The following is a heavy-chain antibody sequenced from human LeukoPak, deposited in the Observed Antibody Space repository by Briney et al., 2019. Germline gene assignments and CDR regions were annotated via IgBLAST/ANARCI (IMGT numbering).Heavy chain of an antibody. CDR2: IYYSGST. CDR1: GGSISSYY. CDR3: ARDWYYGSGSYRWFDA. D-gene: IGHD3-10*01. V-gene: IGHV4-59*01. Sequence: SETLSLTCTVSGGSISSYYWSWIRQPPGKGLEWIGYIYYSGSTNYNPSLKRRITISVDTSKNQFSLKLSSVTAADTAVDYCARDWYYGSGSYRWFDAWGQGTLVTVSS. J-gene: IGHJ5*02.